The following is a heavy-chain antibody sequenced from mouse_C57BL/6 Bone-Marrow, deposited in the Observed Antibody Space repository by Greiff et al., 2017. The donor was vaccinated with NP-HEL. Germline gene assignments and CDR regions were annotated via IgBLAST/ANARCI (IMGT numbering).Heavy chain of an antibody. D-gene: IGHD1-1*01. CDR3: ARWITTVVNWYFDV. Sequence: VQLQQSGPELVKPGASVKISCKASGYTFTDYYMNWVKQSHGKSLEWIGDINPNNGGTSYNQKFKGKATLTVDKSSSTAYMELRSLTSEDSAVYYCARWITTVVNWYFDVWGTGTTVTVSS. J-gene: IGHJ1*03. V-gene: IGHV1-26*01. CDR1: GYTFTDYY. CDR2: INPNNGGT.